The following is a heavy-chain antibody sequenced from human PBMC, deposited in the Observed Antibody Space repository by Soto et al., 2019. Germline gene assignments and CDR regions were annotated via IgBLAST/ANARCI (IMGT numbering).Heavy chain of an antibody. V-gene: IGHV4-39*01. CDR3: ARRRTGHNWFDP. Sequence: SETLSLTCTVSGCSISSSSYHWGWIRQPPGKGLEWIGSIYYSGSTYYNPSPKSRVTISVDTSKNQFSLKLSSVTAADTAVYYCARRRTGHNWFDPWGQGTLVTVSS. D-gene: IGHD7-27*01. J-gene: IGHJ5*02. CDR2: IYYSGST. CDR1: GCSISSSSYH.